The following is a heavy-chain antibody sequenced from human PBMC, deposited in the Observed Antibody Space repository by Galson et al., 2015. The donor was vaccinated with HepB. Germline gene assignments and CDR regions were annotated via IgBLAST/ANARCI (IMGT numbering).Heavy chain of an antibody. Sequence: SVKVSCKAPGFTFTNYYIHWVRQAPGQGLEWMGIINPSAVRTRYAQKFQGRLTMTSDTSTSTVYMDLNSLTSEDTAVYYCARVSSRTSTFAGYYYYPMDVWGQGTTVTVSS. CDR2: INPSAVRT. J-gene: IGHJ6*02. CDR3: ARVSSRTSTFAGYYYYPMDV. D-gene: IGHD5/OR15-5a*01. CDR1: GFTFTNYY. V-gene: IGHV1-46*01.